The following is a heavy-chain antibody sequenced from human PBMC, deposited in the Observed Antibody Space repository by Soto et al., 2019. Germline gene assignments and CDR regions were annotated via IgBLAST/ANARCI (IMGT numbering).Heavy chain of an antibody. V-gene: IGHV1-2*02. CDR2: IGPESGAT. D-gene: IGHD3-3*02. CDR3: GRGRSGQIVIFY. J-gene: IGHJ4*02. CDR1: GYTFTGHY. Sequence: VKVSCKTSGYTFTGHYIHWVRQAPQQGPEWMGEIGPESGATRYAQKFRGRVTMTMDTSITTVYMELKNLSPDNTAVYYCGRGRSGQIVIFYWGQGTPVTVSS.